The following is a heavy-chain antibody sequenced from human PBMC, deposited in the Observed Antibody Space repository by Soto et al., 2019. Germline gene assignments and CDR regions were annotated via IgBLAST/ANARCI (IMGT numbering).Heavy chain of an antibody. CDR3: ARHDYSDRAVEL. D-gene: IGHD3-22*01. V-gene: IGHV4-61*08. J-gene: IGHJ3*01. CDR2: IQYSGDT. CDR1: GGSVGSGAYY. Sequence: SETLSLTCIVSGGSVGSGAYYWSWIRQPPGNALEWIGYIQYSGDTNYNSSLKSRVTISVDMSRNRFSLKLTSVTAADTAFYYCARHDYSDRAVELWGQGTMVTVSS.